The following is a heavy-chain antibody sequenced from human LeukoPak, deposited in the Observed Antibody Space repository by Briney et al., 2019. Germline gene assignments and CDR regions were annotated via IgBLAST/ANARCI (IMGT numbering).Heavy chain of an antibody. CDR1: GGSFSGYY. Sequence: SETLSLTCAVYGGSFSGYYWSWIRQPPGKGLEWIGEINHSGSTNYNPSLKSRVTISVDTSKNQFSLKLSSVTAADTAVYYCARGSIAAAAPGAFDIWGQGTMVTVSS. J-gene: IGHJ3*02. V-gene: IGHV4-34*01. D-gene: IGHD6-13*01. CDR3: ARGSIAAAAPGAFDI. CDR2: INHSGST.